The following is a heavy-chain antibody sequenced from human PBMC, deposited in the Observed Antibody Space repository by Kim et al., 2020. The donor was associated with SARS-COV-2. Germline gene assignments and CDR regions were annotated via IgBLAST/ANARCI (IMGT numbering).Heavy chain of an antibody. D-gene: IGHD3-10*01. Sequence: SVKVSCKASGFTFTSSAVQWVRQARGQRLEWIGWIVVGSGNTNYAQKFQERVTITRDMSTSTAYMELSSLRSEDTAVYYCAAEDYYGSGRPDYWGQGTLVTVSS. CDR2: IVVGSGNT. J-gene: IGHJ4*02. CDR3: AAEDYYGSGRPDY. CDR1: GFTFTSSA. V-gene: IGHV1-58*01.